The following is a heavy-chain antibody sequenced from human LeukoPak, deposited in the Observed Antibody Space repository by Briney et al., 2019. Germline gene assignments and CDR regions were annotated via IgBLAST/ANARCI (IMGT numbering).Heavy chain of an antibody. J-gene: IGHJ4*02. CDR1: GYSISSSNW. CDR2: IYYSGNT. V-gene: IGHV4-28*01. Sequence: SETLSLTCAVSGYSISSSNWWGWIRQPPGKGLEWIGYIYYSGNTNYNPSLKSRVTISVDTSKNQFSLKLSSVTAADTAVYYCASSIAAADLDYWGQGTLVTVSS. CDR3: ASSIAAADLDY. D-gene: IGHD6-13*01.